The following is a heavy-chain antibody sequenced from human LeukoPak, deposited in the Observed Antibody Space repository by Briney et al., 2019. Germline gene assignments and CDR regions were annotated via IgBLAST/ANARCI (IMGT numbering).Heavy chain of an antibody. CDR3: ARSQGLYGAADY. V-gene: IGHV5-51*01. CDR2: VYPGDSDT. CDR1: GYTFSDYW. Sequence: GESLKISRKASGYTFSDYWIGWVRQMPGQGLGWMGIVYPGDSDTRYSPSFQGHVTISADKSINTAYLQWSGLQASDNAIYFCARSQGLYGAADYWGQGTLV. D-gene: IGHD2-2*02. J-gene: IGHJ4*02.